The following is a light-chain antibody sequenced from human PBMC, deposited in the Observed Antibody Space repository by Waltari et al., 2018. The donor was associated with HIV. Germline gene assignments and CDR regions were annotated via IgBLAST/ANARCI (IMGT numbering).Light chain of an antibody. J-gene: IGKJ2*01. CDR1: QSINTL. V-gene: IGKV1-5*03. Sequence: DIQMTQSPSTLSASIGGRVTITCRASQSINTLLAWYQQKPGKAPKLLIYKASTLESGVPSRFSGSGSGTEFTLTIGSLQPDDFATYYCQQYNSYPYTFGQGTKLEIK. CDR3: QQYNSYPYT. CDR2: KAS.